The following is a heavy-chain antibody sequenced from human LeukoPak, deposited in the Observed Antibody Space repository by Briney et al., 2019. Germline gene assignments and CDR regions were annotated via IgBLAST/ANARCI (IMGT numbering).Heavy chain of an antibody. D-gene: IGHD3-10*01. J-gene: IGHJ4*02. CDR1: GFTFSSYG. CDR2: ISYDGSNK. CDR3: AKLMRGSGSRSDY. Sequence: GGSLRLSCAASGFTFSSYGMHWVRQAPGKGLEWVAVISYDGSNKYYADSVKGRFTISRDNSKNTLYLQMNSLRAEDTAVYYCAKLMRGSGSRSDYWGQGTLVTVSS. V-gene: IGHV3-30*18.